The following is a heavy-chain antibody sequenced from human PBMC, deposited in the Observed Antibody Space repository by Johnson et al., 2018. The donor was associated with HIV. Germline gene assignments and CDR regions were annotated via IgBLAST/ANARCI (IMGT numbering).Heavy chain of an antibody. CDR3: AREGIWYCSGDSCYGAFDI. CDR1: SFTFSSYG. CDR2: IKQDGSEK. J-gene: IGHJ3*02. Sequence: QVQLVESGGVVVQPGGSLRLSCEASSFTFSSYGIHWVRQAPGRGLEWVANIKQDGSEKYYVGSVKGRFTISRDNSKNRLYLQMNSLRADDTAVYYCAREGIWYCSGDSCYGAFDIWGQGTMVTVSS. D-gene: IGHD2-15*01. V-gene: IGHV3-30*02.